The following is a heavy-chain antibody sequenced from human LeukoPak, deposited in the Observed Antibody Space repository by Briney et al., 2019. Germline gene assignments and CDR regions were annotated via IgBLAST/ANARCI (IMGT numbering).Heavy chain of an antibody. D-gene: IGHD6-19*01. V-gene: IGHV3-23*01. CDR2: ISGSGGST. CDR3: AKDVTVAGTDAFDI. Sequence: GGSLRLSCAASGFTFSSYAMSWVREAPGEGLEWVSAISGSGGSTYYADAVKGRFTISRDNSKNTLYLQMNSLRAEDTAVYYCAKDVTVAGTDAFDIWGQGTMVTVSS. J-gene: IGHJ3*02. CDR1: GFTFSSYA.